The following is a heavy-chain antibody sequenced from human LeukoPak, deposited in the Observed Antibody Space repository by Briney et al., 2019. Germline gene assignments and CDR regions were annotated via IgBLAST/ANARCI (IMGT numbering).Heavy chain of an antibody. D-gene: IGHD6-6*01. Sequence: PGGSLRLSCAASGFTFSNYAMSWVRQAPGKGLEWVSAISGSGGSTYYADSVKGRFTISRGNSKNTLYLQMNSLRAEDTAVYYCTSSSSRGIYYYYYYMDVWGKGTTVTVSS. V-gene: IGHV3-23*01. CDR1: GFTFSNYA. CDR3: TSSSSRGIYYYYYYMDV. J-gene: IGHJ6*03. CDR2: ISGSGGST.